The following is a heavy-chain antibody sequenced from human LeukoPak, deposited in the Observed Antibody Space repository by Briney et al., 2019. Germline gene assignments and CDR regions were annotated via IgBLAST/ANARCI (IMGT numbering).Heavy chain of an antibody. V-gene: IGHV3-30-3*01. CDR3: ARDGLGVVAAMDY. J-gene: IGHJ4*02. D-gene: IGHD2-15*01. CDR1: GFTFSSYA. CDR2: ISYDGSNK. Sequence: GGSLRLSCAASGFTFSSYAMHWVRQAPGKGLEGVAVISYDGSNKYYADSVKGRFTISRDNSKNTLYLQMNSLRAEDTAVYYCARDGLGVVAAMDYWGQGTLVTVSS.